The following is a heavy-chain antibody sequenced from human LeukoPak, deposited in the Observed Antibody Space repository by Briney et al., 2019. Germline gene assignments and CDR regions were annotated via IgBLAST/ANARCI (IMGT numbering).Heavy chain of an antibody. CDR1: GYTFTGYY. CDR3: ASYAAGYNWLKV. J-gene: IGHJ4*02. Sequence: ASVKVSCKASGYTFTGYYMHWVRQAPGQGLEWMGWIHPDRGTTNYAQKFQGRVTVTRDTSISTVYMELIRLRSDDTAVYYCASYAAGYNWLKVWGQGTLVTVSS. V-gene: IGHV1-2*02. D-gene: IGHD1-1*01. CDR2: IHPDRGTT.